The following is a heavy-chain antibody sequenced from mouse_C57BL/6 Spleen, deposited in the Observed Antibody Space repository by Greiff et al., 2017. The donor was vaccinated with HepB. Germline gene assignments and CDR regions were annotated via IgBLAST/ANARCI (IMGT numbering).Heavy chain of an antibody. CDR3: TTGDYYGNLAWFAY. CDR2: IDPENGDT. CDR1: GFNIKDDY. V-gene: IGHV14-4*01. D-gene: IGHD2-1*01. Sequence: EVQLQQSGAELVRPGASVKLSCTASGFNIKDDYMHWVKQRPEQGLEWIGWIDPENGDTEYASKFQGKATITADTSSNTAYLQLSSLTSEDTAVYYCTTGDYYGNLAWFAYWGQGTLVTVSA. J-gene: IGHJ3*01.